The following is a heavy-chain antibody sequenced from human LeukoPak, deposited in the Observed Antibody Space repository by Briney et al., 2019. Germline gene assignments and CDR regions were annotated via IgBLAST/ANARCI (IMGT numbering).Heavy chain of an antibody. Sequence: GRSLRLSCAASGFTFSSYAMSWVRQAPGKGLEWVSVISGSGGSTYYADSVKGRFTISRDNSKNTLYLQMNSLRAEDTAVYYCVHCGGDCYPCCGMDVWGQGTTVTVSS. D-gene: IGHD2-21*02. CDR2: ISGSGGST. V-gene: IGHV3-23*01. J-gene: IGHJ6*02. CDR1: GFTFSSYA. CDR3: VHCGGDCYPCCGMDV.